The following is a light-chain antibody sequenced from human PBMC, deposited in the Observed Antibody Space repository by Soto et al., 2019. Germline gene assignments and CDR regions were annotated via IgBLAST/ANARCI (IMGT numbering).Light chain of an antibody. CDR2: EIT. CDR3: TSYVGSNNYV. J-gene: IGLJ1*01. V-gene: IGLV2-8*01. CDR1: GSDIGRYNY. Sequence: QSSRSLPPSASGSLGQSVTISCIGTGSDIGRYNYVSWYQHHPGKAHKLIIYEITKRPSGVPDRFSGSTSGNTASLTVSGLQAEDEADYYCTSYVGSNNYVFGTGTKVTVL.